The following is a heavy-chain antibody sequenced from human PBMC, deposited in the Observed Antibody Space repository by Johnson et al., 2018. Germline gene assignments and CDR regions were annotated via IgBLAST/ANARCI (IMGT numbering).Heavy chain of an antibody. CDR1: GFTFSSYT. Sequence: EVQLVESGGGLVKPGGSLRLSCAASGFTFSSYTMSWVSQAPGKGLEWVSSISRSTNYIYYAESVKGRFTISRDNAKNSLYLQMNSLRGEDTAVDYCVRGGVLVIREDLCDIWGQGTMVTVSS. CDR2: ISRSTNYI. D-gene: IGHD3-22*01. J-gene: IGHJ3*02. V-gene: IGHV3-21*01. CDR3: VRGGVLVIREDLCDI.